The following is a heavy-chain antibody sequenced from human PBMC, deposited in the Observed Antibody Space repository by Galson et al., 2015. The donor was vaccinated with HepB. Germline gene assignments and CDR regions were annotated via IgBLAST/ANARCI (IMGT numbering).Heavy chain of an antibody. J-gene: IGHJ3*02. Sequence: SVKLSCTASGYTFTSYGISWVRQAPGQGLEWMGWITAYNGNKNYAQTLQGRVTITTDTSKSTAYMKLRSLRSDDTAVYYCARNYAWFGAYTFDIWGQGTMVTVSS. V-gene: IGHV1-18*01. CDR3: ARNYAWFGAYTFDI. CDR1: GYTFTSYG. D-gene: IGHD3-10*01. CDR2: ITAYNGNK.